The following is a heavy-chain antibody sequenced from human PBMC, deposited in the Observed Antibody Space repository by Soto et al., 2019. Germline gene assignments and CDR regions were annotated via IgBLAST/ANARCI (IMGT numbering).Heavy chain of an antibody. CDR2: IGTAGDT. CDR3: ARGHYFGSGSFNYGHYYYYYGMDV. CDR1: GFTFSSYD. J-gene: IGHJ6*02. Sequence: GGSLRLSCAASGFTFSSYDMHWVRQATGKGLEWVSAIGTAGDTYYPGSVKGRFTISRENAKNSLYLQMNSLRAEDTAVYYCARGHYFGSGSFNYGHYYYYYGMDVWGQGTTVTVSS. D-gene: IGHD3-10*01. V-gene: IGHV3-13*01.